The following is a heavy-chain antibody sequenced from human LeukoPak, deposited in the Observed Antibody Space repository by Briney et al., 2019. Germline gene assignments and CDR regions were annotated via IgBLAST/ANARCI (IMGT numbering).Heavy chain of an antibody. CDR2: VSYSGNT. D-gene: IGHD1-14*01. CDR1: RGSISDYY. CDR3: AEGYNPYYFDY. Sequence: PSETLSLTCSVSRGSISDYYWSWIRQPPGKGLEWIGYVSYSGNTNYNPSLKSRVTISVDTSKNQFSLKLSSVTAADTAVYYCAEGYNPYYFDYWGRGTLVTVSS. J-gene: IGHJ4*02. V-gene: IGHV4-59*01.